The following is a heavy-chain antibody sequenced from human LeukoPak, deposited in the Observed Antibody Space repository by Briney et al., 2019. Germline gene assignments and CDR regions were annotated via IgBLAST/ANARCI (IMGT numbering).Heavy chain of an antibody. CDR1: GFTFSGSA. Sequence: PGGSLRLSCAASGFTFSGSAMHWVRQASGKGLEWVGRIRSKANSYATAYAASVKGRFTISRDDSKNTAYPQMNSLKTEDTAVYYCTRLDCSSTSCSDYWGQGTLVTVSS. J-gene: IGHJ4*02. CDR3: TRLDCSSTSCSDY. D-gene: IGHD2-2*01. CDR2: IRSKANSYAT. V-gene: IGHV3-73*01.